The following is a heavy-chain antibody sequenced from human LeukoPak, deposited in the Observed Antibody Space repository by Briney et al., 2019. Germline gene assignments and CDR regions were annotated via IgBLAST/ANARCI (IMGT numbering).Heavy chain of an antibody. CDR2: MSPNSGDT. J-gene: IGHJ4*02. Sequence: ASVKVSCKASGGTFSSFAISWVRQAPGQRPEWMGWMSPNSGDTGYAQKFQDRVTMTRNTSISTAYMELSSLRSDDTAVYYCARGPPNWGYDYWGPGTLVTVSS. CDR3: ARGPPNWGYDY. CDR1: GGTFSSFA. D-gene: IGHD7-27*01. V-gene: IGHV1-8*02.